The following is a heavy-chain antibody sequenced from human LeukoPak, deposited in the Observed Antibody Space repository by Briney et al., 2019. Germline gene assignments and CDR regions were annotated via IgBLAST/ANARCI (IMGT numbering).Heavy chain of an antibody. CDR3: ARDRLLWFGEFPPMDV. CDR2: ISSSGSTI. D-gene: IGHD3-10*01. CDR1: GFTFSDYY. Sequence: GGSLRLSCAASGFTFSDYYMSWIREALGKGLEWGSYISSSGSTIYYADSLKGRFTISRDNAKNSLYLQMNSLRAEDTAVYYCARDRLLWFGEFPPMDVWGQGTTVTVSS. V-gene: IGHV3-11*01. J-gene: IGHJ6*02.